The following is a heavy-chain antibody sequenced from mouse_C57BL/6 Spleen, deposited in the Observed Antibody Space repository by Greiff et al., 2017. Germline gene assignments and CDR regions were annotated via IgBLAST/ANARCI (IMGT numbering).Heavy chain of an antibody. Sequence: VQLQESGAELVRPGASVTLSCKASGYTFTDYEMHWVKQTPVHGLEWIGAIDPETGGTAYNQKFKGKAILTADKSSSTAYMELRSLTSEDSAVYYCTRWDGYYVYFDYWGQGTTLTVSS. CDR3: TRWDGYYVYFDY. CDR1: GYTFTDYE. CDR2: IDPETGGT. D-gene: IGHD2-3*01. J-gene: IGHJ2*01. V-gene: IGHV1-15*01.